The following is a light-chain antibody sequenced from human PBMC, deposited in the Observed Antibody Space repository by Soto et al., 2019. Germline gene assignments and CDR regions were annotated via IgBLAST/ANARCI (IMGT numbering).Light chain of an antibody. Sequence: DIVLTQSPGTLSLSPGERATLSCRASQNVNNNYLAWYQQKPGQAPRLLIRGASSRATGLPDRFSGSGSGTDFTLTISRLEPEDFAVYYCQQYGSSPGTFGQWTKLEIK. CDR1: QNVNNNY. CDR2: GAS. CDR3: QQYGSSPGT. V-gene: IGKV3-20*01. J-gene: IGKJ2*01.